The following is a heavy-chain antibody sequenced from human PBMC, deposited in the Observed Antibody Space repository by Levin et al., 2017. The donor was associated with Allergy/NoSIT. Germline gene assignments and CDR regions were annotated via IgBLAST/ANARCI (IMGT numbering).Heavy chain of an antibody. CDR1: GFPFSTYG. J-gene: IGHJ6*03. CDR3: AKGGDMDV. CDR2: ITSDGSVK. V-gene: IGHV3-30*18. Sequence: LTGGSLRLSCAASGFPFSTYGIYWVRQAPGKGLEWVALITSDGSVKFYADSVKGRFTISRDNSRETLYLQMNNLRPDDTAVYYCAKGGDMDVWGKGTTVIVSS.